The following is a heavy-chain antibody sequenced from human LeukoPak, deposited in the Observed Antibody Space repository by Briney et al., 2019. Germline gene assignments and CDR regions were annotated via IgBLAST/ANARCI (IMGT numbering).Heavy chain of an antibody. CDR3: AKGDCSGGDCYSGFDY. CDR1: GFTFSTYA. J-gene: IGHJ4*02. V-gene: IGHV3-23*01. D-gene: IGHD2-15*01. Sequence: GGSLRLSCAASGFTFSTYAMSWVRQAPGKGLEWVSAISGGGGGSTFYADSVQGRLTISRDNSKNTLYLQMNSLRAEDTAIYYCAKGDCSGGDCYSGFDYWGQGTLVTVSS. CDR2: ISGGGGGST.